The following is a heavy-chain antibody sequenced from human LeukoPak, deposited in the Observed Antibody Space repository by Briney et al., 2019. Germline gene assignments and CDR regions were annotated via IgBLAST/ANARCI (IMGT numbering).Heavy chain of an antibody. CDR1: GFIFSSYW. CDR3: AEGDYMDV. Sequence: GGSLRLSCAASGFIFSSYWMSWVRQAPGKGLEWVANIKQDGSEKYYVDSVKGRFSISRDNAKNSLYLQMNSLRAEDTAVYYCAEGDYMDVWGEGTTVIVSS. CDR2: IKQDGSEK. D-gene: IGHD3-16*01. V-gene: IGHV3-7*01. J-gene: IGHJ6*03.